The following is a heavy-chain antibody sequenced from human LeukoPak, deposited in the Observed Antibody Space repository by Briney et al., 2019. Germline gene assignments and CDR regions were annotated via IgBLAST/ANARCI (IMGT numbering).Heavy chain of an antibody. CDR1: GFTFTTYW. D-gene: IGHD5-18*01. V-gene: IGHV3-74*01. CDR2: INSDGSIT. J-gene: IGHJ6*02. Sequence: GGSLRLSCAASGFTFTTYWMHWVRHAPGKGLVWVSHINSDGSITSYADSVKGRFTISRDNAKNTLYLQMNSLRAEDTAVYYCARDAVDTANAVWGQGTTVTVSS. CDR3: ARDAVDTANAV.